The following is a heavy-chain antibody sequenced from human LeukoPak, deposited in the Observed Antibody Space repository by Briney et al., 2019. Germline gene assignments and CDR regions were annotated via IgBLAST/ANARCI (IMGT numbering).Heavy chain of an antibody. CDR1: GFTFTTYW. D-gene: IGHD5-18*01. V-gene: IGHV3-74*01. CDR2: INSDGSIT. J-gene: IGHJ6*02. Sequence: GGSLRLSCAASGFTFTTYWMHWVRHAPGKGLVWVSHINSDGSITSYADSVKGRFTISRDNAKNTLYLQMNSLRAEDTAVYYCARDAVDTANAVWGQGTTVTVSS. CDR3: ARDAVDTANAV.